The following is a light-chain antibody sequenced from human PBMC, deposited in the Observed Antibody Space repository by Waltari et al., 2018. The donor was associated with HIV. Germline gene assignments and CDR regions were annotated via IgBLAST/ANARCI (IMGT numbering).Light chain of an antibody. CDR1: SYNIGSTY. J-gene: IGLJ2*01. CDR3: ATWDDSLSGGV. V-gene: IGLV1-47*01. CDR2: RDK. Sequence: QSVVTQPPSASGTPGQRVTISCSGSSYNIGSTYVFWYQQLPGTAPRFLIYRDKQVPSGLPDRFSGPKSWTSAPVAISGLRCGDDGDYFCATWDDSLSGGVFGGGTKLNVL.